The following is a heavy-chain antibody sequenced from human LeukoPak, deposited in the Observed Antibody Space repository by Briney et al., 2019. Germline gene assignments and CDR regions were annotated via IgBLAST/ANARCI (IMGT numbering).Heavy chain of an antibody. V-gene: IGHV3-48*02. J-gene: IGHJ5*02. CDR1: GFTFSDNS. D-gene: IGHD3-10*01. CDR3: ARGGYASGSYPP. CDR2: ISGSSTTT. Sequence: GGALRLSCAASGFTFSDNSMDWVRQAPGKGLEWVSYISGSSTTTYYADSVKGRFTISRDNAKNSLYLQMNSLRDEDTAVYYCARGGYASGSYPPWGQGTLVTVSS.